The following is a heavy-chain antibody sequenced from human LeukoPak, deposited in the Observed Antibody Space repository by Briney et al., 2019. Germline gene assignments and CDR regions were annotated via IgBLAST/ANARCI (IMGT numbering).Heavy chain of an antibody. CDR2: IYTSGST. CDR3: ARGSGRTKYSGLTYYFDY. CDR1: GGSISSYY. V-gene: IGHV4-4*07. J-gene: IGHJ4*02. Sequence: SKTLSLTCTVSGGSISSYYWSWIRQPAGKGLEWIGRIYTSGSTNYNPSLKSRVTMSVDTSKNQFSLKLSSVPAADTAVYYCARGSGRTKYSGLTYYFDYWGQGTLVTVSS. D-gene: IGHD1-26*01.